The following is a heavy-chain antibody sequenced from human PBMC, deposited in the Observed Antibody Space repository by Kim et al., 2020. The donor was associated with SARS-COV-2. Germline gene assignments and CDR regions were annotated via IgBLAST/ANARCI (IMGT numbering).Heavy chain of an antibody. V-gene: IGHV4-59*08. J-gene: IGHJ4*03. CDR3: VRHVYGVGSRS. Sequence: SETLSLTCTVSGASMTRDYWCWIRQPPGRGLEWMGNTHYSGTPIYNPSLKRRVTIFLDTSKNKFSLNLNSVTAADAGVYFCVRHVYGVGSRSWGRGTRATVPS. CDR2: THYSGTP. CDR1: GASMTRDY. D-gene: IGHD3-10*01.